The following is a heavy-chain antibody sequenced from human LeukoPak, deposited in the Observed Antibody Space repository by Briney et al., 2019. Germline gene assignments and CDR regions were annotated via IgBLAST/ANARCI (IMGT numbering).Heavy chain of an antibody. CDR1: GFTFSSYA. V-gene: IGHV3-30*04. J-gene: IGHJ4*02. CDR2: ISYDGSNK. CDR3: ARGYGDYGHFDY. D-gene: IGHD4-17*01. Sequence: GGSLRLSCAASGFTFSSYAMHWVRQAPGKGLEWVAVISYDGSNKYYADSVKGRFTISRDNSKNTLYLQMNSLRAEDTAVYYCARGYGDYGHFDYWGQGTLVTVSS.